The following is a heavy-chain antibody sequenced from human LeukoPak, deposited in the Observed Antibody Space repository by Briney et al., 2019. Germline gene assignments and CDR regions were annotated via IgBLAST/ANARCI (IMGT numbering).Heavy chain of an antibody. CDR3: ARAIAVAGKYYFDF. V-gene: IGHV3-74*01. CDR1: GFTFSSYW. D-gene: IGHD6-19*01. CDR2: INNDGTNT. Sequence: GGSVRLSCAASGFTFSSYWMHWVRQAPGKGLVWVSRINNDGTNTLYADSVRGRFTISRDNGKNTLYLQMNSLTAEDTAVYYCARAIAVAGKYYFDFWGQGTLVTVSS. J-gene: IGHJ4*02.